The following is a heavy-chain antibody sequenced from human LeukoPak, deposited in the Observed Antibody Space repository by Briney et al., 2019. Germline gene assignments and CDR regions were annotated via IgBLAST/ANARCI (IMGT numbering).Heavy chain of an antibody. D-gene: IGHD6-19*01. CDR2: TYQRSKWYN. Sequence: SQTLSLTCAISGDSVPINSAAWNWIRQSPSRGLEWLGRTYQRSKWYNDYAVSVKSRITINPDISKNQFSLQLNSVTPEDTAVYYGARSPSPYSSGWYFDYWGQGTLVTVSS. CDR1: GDSVPINSAA. J-gene: IGHJ4*02. V-gene: IGHV6-1*01. CDR3: ARSPSPYSSGWYFDY.